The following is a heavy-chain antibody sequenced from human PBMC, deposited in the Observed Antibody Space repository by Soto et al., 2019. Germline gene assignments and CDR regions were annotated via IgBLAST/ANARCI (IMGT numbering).Heavy chain of an antibody. CDR1: GYTFTRYG. J-gene: IGHJ6*02. D-gene: IGHD1-7*01. Sequence: QGQLVQSGAEVKKPGASVKVSCKASGYTFTRYGISWVRQAPGQGLEWMGWISGYNGDTNYAQKLQGRVTMTIDTSTSTAYMELRSLTSDDTAVYYCAKNGQLPYYYTGMDVWGQGTTVTVS. V-gene: IGHV1-18*01. CDR3: AKNGQLPYYYTGMDV. CDR2: ISGYNGDT.